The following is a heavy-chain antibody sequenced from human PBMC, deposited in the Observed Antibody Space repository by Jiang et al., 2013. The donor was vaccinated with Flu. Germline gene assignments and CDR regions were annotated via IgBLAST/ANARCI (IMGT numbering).Heavy chain of an antibody. J-gene: IGHJ3*02. Sequence: QTLSLTCAISGDSVSSNSAAWNWIRQSPSRGLEWLGRTYYRSKWYNDYAVSVKSRITINPDTSKNQFSLQLNSVTPEDTAVYYCARDPYSSGWYEGAFDIWGQGTMVTVSS. V-gene: IGHV6-1*01. D-gene: IGHD6-19*01. CDR3: ARDPYSSGWYEGAFDI. CDR1: GDSVSSNSAA. CDR2: TYYRSKWYN.